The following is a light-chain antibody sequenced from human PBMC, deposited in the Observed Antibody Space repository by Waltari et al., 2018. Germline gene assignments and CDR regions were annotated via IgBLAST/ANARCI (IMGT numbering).Light chain of an antibody. CDR1: NRDVGGYKY. V-gene: IGLV2-11*01. CDR2: DVT. CDR3: CSYAGFSWV. Sequence: QSALTQPRSLSGSPGQSVTISCPGTNRDVGGYKYVSWYQLHPGTAPKLIIYDVTKRPSGVSDRFSGSKSGNTASLTISGLQTDDEADYYCCSYAGFSWVFGGGTELTVL. J-gene: IGLJ3*02.